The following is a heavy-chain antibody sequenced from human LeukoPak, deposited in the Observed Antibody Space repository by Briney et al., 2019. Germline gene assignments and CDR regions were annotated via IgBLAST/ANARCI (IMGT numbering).Heavy chain of an antibody. D-gene: IGHD2-2*01. CDR2: MSAYNGNT. CDR3: ARDRWGVVVPDYYYYGMDV. CDR1: GYTFTSYG. Sequence: ASVKVSCKASGYTFTSYGISWVRQAPGQGLEWMGWMSAYNGNTNYAQKLQGRVTMTTDTSTSTAYMELRSLRSDDTAVYYCARDRWGVVVPDYYYYGMDVWGQGTTVTFSS. J-gene: IGHJ6*02. V-gene: IGHV1-18*01.